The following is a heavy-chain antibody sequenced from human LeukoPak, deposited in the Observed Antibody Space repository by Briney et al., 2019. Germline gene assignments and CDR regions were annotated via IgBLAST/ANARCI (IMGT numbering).Heavy chain of an antibody. CDR2: INHSGST. D-gene: IGHD3-22*01. CDR3: ARHDGAYYDTFDY. Sequence: PSETLSLTCTVSGGSISSSSYYWGWIRQPPGKGLEWIGEINHSGSTNYNPSLKSRVTISVDTSKNQFSLKLSSVTAADTAVYYCARHDGAYYDTFDYWGQGTLVTVSS. J-gene: IGHJ4*02. V-gene: IGHV4-39*01. CDR1: GGSISSSSYY.